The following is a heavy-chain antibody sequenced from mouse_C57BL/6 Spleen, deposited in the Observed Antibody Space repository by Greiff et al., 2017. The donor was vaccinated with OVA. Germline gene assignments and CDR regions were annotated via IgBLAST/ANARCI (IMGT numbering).Heavy chain of an antibody. D-gene: IGHD2-4*01. CDR2: IYPGSGNT. CDR1: GYSFTSYY. CDR3: AEGYDYDVDAMDY. V-gene: IGHV1-66*01. J-gene: IGHJ4*01. Sequence: QVQLKQSGPELVKPGASVKISCKASGYSFTSYYIHWVKQRPGQGLEWIGWIYPGSGNTKYNEKFKGKATLTADTSSSTAYMQLSSLTSEDSAVYYCAEGYDYDVDAMDYWGQGTSVTVSS.